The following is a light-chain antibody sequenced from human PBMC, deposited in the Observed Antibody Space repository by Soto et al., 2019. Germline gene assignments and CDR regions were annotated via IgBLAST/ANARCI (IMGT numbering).Light chain of an antibody. CDR1: SSDIGRYNY. Sequence: QSVLTQPRSVSGSPVQSVTISCTVASSDIGRYNYVSWYQQHPGQAPKLMIYDVTKRPSGVPDRFSGSRSGNTASLTISGLQAEDEADYYCGSYAGTYTVFGGGTQLTVL. J-gene: IGLJ7*01. CDR3: GSYAGTYTV. CDR2: DVT. V-gene: IGLV2-11*01.